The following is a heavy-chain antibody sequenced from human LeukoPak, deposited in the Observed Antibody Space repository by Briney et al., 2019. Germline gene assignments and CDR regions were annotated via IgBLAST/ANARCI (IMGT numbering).Heavy chain of an antibody. CDR1: GGTFSSYV. J-gene: IGHJ4*02. D-gene: IGHD3-22*01. CDR3: ASPPADYYDSRDYFDY. CDR2: IIPILGIA. Sequence: SVKVSCKASGGTFSSYVISWVRQAPGQGLEWMGRIIPILGIANYAQKFQGRVTITADKSTSTAYMELSSLRSEDTAVYYCASPPADYYDSRDYFDYWGRGTLVTVSS. V-gene: IGHV1-69*04.